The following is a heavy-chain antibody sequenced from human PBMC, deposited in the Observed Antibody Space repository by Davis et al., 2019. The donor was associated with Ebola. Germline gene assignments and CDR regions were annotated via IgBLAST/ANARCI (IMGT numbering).Heavy chain of an antibody. CDR1: GYTFTSYA. CDR3: ARDRVYIGQLESMDV. CDR2: INAGNGNT. V-gene: IGHV1-3*01. Sequence: ASVKVPCKASGYTFTSYAMHWVRQAPGQRLEWMGWINAGNGNTKYSQKFQGRVTITRDTSASTAYMELRSLRSDDTAVYYCARDRVYIGQLESMDVWGQGTTVTVSS. J-gene: IGHJ6*02. D-gene: IGHD6-6*01.